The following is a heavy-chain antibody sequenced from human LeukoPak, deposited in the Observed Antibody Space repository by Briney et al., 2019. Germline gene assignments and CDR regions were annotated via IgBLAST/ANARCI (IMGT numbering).Heavy chain of an antibody. D-gene: IGHD3-10*01. Sequence: GGSLRLSCAASEFTFSSYWMSWVRQAPGKGLEWVSVIYSGGSTYYADSVKGRFTISRDNSKNTLYLQMNSLRAEDTAVYYCARGPPYYYGSPAYYFDYWGQGTLVTVSS. J-gene: IGHJ4*02. CDR3: ARGPPYYYGSPAYYFDY. CDR1: EFTFSSYW. CDR2: IYSGGST. V-gene: IGHV3-53*01.